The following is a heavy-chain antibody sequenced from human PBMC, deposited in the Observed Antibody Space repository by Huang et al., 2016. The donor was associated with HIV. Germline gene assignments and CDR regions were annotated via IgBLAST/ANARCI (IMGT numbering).Heavy chain of an antibody. CDR1: GYSFTTYA. CDR2: INPGKGNT. V-gene: IGHV1-3*01. CDR3: AREFVIFGAPLWPAY. D-gene: IGHD2-21*01. J-gene: IGHJ4*02. Sequence: QVQLVQSGAEVKKPGASVKVSCKASGYSFTTYALHWVRQASGHRLEWMGWINPGKGNTNDAQKVQGRVTITRDTSASKVYMEVSSLTFEDTAVYYCAREFVIFGAPLWPAYWGQGTLISVSS.